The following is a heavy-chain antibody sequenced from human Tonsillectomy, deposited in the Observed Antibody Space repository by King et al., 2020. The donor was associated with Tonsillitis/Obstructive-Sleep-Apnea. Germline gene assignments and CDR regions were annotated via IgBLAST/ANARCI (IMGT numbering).Heavy chain of an antibody. CDR3: ASHLGADFLHWYFDL. CDR1: GFTFSSYW. CDR2: IKQDGREK. Sequence: VQLVESGGGLVQPGGSLRLSCAASGFTFSSYWMSWVRQAPGKGLEWVANIKQDGREKYYVDSVKGRFTISRDNAKNSLYLQMNSLRAEDTAMYYCASHLGADFLHWYFDLWGRGTLITVSS. V-gene: IGHV3-7*03. J-gene: IGHJ2*01. D-gene: IGHD2-21*02.